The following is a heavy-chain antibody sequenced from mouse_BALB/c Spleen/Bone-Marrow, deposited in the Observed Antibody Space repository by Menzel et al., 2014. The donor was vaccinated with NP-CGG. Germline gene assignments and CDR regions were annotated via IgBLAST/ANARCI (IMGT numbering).Heavy chain of an antibody. CDR3: ARFYYGNPTGYFDY. Sequence: LVESGAELMKPGASMKISCKATGYTFSSYWIEWVKQRPGHGLEWIGEIIPGSGSTNYNEQFKGKATFTADASSSTAYMELSSLSSEGSAVYYCARFYYGNPTGYFDYWGQGTTLTVSS. D-gene: IGHD2-1*01. V-gene: IGHV1-9*01. CDR1: GYTFSSYW. J-gene: IGHJ2*01. CDR2: IIPGSGST.